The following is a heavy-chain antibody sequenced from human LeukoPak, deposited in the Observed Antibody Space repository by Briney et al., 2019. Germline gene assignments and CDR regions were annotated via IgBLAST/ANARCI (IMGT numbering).Heavy chain of an antibody. D-gene: IGHD5-24*01. Sequence: PSETLSLTCTVSGGSISSYHWCWIRQPPGQGLLWIGYMYYSGSTNYNPSLKSRVTISVDTSKNQFSLKLTSVTAADTAVYYCARGDNYGLTYFFDYWGQGTLVTVSS. CDR1: GGSISSYH. CDR3: ARGDNYGLTYFFDY. J-gene: IGHJ4*02. V-gene: IGHV4-59*01. CDR2: MYYSGST.